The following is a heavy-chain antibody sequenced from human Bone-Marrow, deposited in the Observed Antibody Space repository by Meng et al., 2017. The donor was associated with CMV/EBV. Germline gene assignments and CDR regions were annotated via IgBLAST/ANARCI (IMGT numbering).Heavy chain of an antibody. CDR2: ISDTGSTI. CDR3: ARWGHGAAAAWLDP. J-gene: IGHJ5*02. Sequence: GGSLRLSCAASGFIFRDYYMSWIRQAPGKGLEWVSYISDTGSTIYYADSVKGRFTISRDNPKNSLYLQMNSLRAEDTAVYYCARWGHGAAAAWLDPWGQGTLVTVSS. D-gene: IGHD6-13*01. CDR1: GFIFRDYY. V-gene: IGHV3-11*04.